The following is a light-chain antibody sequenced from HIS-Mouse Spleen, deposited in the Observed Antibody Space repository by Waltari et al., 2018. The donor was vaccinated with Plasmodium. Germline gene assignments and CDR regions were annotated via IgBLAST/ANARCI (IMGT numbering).Light chain of an antibody. J-gene: IGLJ2*01. Sequence: SSELTQDPAVSVALGQTVRLPCQGERLSRDYASLYQQKPGQAPVLFIYGKNNRPSGIPDRFSGSSSGNTASLTITGAQAEDEADYYCNSRDSSGNHLVFGGGTKLTVL. CDR2: GKN. CDR3: NSRDSSGNHLV. CDR1: RLSRDY. V-gene: IGLV3-19*01.